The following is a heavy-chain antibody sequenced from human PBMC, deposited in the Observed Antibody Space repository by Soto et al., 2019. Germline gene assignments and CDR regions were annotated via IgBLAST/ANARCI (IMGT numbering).Heavy chain of an antibody. CDR1: GGSISSGDYY. CDR2: IYYSGST. D-gene: IGHD6-13*01. J-gene: IGHJ6*02. V-gene: IGHV4-30-4*01. CDR3: ASIAAAGSFYYYYGMDV. Sequence: PSETLSLTCTVSGGSISSGDYYWSWIRQPPGKGLEWIGYIYYSGSTYYNPSLKSRVTISVDTSKNQFSLKLSSVTAADTAVYYCASIAAAGSFYYYYGMDVWGQGTTVTVSS.